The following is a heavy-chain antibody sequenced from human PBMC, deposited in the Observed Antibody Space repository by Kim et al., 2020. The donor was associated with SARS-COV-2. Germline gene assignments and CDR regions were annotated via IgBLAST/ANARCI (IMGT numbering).Heavy chain of an antibody. CDR2: T. V-gene: IGHV1-3*01. D-gene: IGHD1-26*01. Sequence: TRYSQKFQSRVTLTRDTAASTAYMELTSLRSEDTTVYYCARAAVGATWGDYWGQGTLIAVSS. J-gene: IGHJ4*02. CDR3: ARAAVGATWGDY.